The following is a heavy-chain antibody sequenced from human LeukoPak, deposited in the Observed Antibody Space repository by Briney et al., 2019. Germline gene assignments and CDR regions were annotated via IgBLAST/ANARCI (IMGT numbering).Heavy chain of an antibody. CDR1: GDSISKYY. V-gene: IGHV4-59*08. Sequence: SETLSLTCIVSGDSISKYYWSWIRQPPRKGLEWIGYIYHSGSTNYNPSLKSRVTISADTSKNQFSLKMNSVTAADTAVYFCARHIVGAYFDYWGLGTLVTVSS. CDR2: IYHSGST. J-gene: IGHJ4*02. CDR3: ARHIVGAYFDY. D-gene: IGHD1-26*01.